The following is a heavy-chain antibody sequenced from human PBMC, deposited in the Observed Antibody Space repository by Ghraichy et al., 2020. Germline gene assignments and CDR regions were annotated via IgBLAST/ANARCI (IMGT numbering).Heavy chain of an antibody. J-gene: IGHJ5*02. CDR2: INHSGST. Sequence: SETLSLTCAVYGGSFSGYYWSWIRQPPGKGLEWIGEINHSGSTNYNPSLKSRVTISVDTSKNQFSLKLSSVTAADTAVYYCARGPPRIVATLRSNWFDPWGQGTLVTVSS. CDR3: ARGPPRIVATLRSNWFDP. CDR1: GGSFSGYY. D-gene: IGHD5-12*01. V-gene: IGHV4-34*01.